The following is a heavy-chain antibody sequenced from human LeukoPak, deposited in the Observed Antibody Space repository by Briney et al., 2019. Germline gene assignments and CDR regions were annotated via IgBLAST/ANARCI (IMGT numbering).Heavy chain of an antibody. Sequence: GGSLRLSCAASGFTFSKNWLHWVRQAPGKGLVWVSRISPNDQSTSYADSVKGRFTISRDDAKKTLYLQMNSLRAEDTAVYYCATTGGSWYDGSFDYWGQGTLVTVSS. D-gene: IGHD6-13*01. V-gene: IGHV3-74*01. CDR3: ATTGGSWYDGSFDY. CDR1: GFTFSKNW. J-gene: IGHJ4*02. CDR2: ISPNDQST.